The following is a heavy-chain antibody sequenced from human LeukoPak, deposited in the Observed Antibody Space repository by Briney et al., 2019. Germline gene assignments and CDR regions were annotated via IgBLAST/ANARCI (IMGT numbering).Heavy chain of an antibody. CDR3: ARDMGSGNTYPGADY. J-gene: IGHJ4*02. D-gene: IGHD3-10*01. V-gene: IGHV3-43D*03. CDR2: ISWDGGTT. Sequence: GGSLRLSCAASGFTFDDYAMHWVRQAPGKGLEWVSLISWDGGTTYYADSVKGRFTISRDNSNNSLYLQINSLRAEDTALYYCARDMGSGNTYPGADYWGQGTLVTVSS. CDR1: GFTFDDYA.